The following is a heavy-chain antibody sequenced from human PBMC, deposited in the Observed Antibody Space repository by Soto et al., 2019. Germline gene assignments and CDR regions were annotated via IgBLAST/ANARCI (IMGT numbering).Heavy chain of an antibody. Sequence: QVQLVQSGAEVKKPGSSVKVSCKASGGTFSSYAISWVRQAPGQGLEWMGGIIPMFGTPNYAQRFEGRVTITADESTSTAYMELSSLISEDTAVYYCANLPDVVVARGGSFDSWGQGTLVTVSS. V-gene: IGHV1-69*01. CDR3: ANLPDVVVARGGSFDS. CDR2: IIPMFGTP. J-gene: IGHJ4*02. CDR1: GGTFSSYA. D-gene: IGHD2-2*01.